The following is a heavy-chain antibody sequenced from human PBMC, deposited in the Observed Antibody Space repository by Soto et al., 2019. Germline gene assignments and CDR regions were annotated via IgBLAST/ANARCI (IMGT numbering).Heavy chain of an antibody. V-gene: IGHV1-69*02. CDR2: IIPILGIA. CDR3: AQYYYDSSGYYYESHFDY. J-gene: IGHJ4*02. CDR1: GGTFSSYT. Sequence: GASVKVSCKASGGTFSSYTISWLLQAPGQGLEWMGRIIPILGIANYAQKFQGRVTITADKSTSTAYMELSSLRSEDTAVYYCAQYYYDSSGYYYESHFDYWGQGTLVTVSS. D-gene: IGHD3-22*01.